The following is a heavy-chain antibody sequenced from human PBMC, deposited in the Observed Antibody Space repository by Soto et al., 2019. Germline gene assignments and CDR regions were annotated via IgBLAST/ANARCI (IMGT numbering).Heavy chain of an antibody. CDR1: GYTFANYA. J-gene: IGHJ4*02. CDR2: VSGGNGKT. Sequence: QVQLVQSGAEVKTPGASVILSCKASGYTFANYAIHWVRQAPGQSLEWIGWVSGGNGKTKYSQNFQGRVTINRDTSARVSYMEMSLLKSEDTAVYYCWRNTGHQLIYFWGQGTLVNVSS. V-gene: IGHV1-3*01. D-gene: IGHD2-2*01. CDR3: WRNTGHQLIYF.